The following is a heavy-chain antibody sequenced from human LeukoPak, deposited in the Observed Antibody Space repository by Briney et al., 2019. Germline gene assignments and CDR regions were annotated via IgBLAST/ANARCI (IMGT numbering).Heavy chain of an antibody. CDR3: ARSSYSSSSSV. Sequence: GGSLRLSCAASGFTFSSYAMSWVRQAPGKGLEWVSAISGSGGSTYYADSVKGRFTISRDNAKNSLYLQINSLRAEDTAVYYCARSSYSSSSSVWGQGTMVTVSS. D-gene: IGHD6-6*01. CDR2: ISGSGGST. V-gene: IGHV3-23*01. J-gene: IGHJ3*01. CDR1: GFTFSSYA.